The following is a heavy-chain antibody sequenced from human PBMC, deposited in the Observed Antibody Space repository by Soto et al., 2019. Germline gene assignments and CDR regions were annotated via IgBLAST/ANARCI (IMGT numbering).Heavy chain of an antibody. CDR1: GFTFSSYG. V-gene: IGHV3-30*18. Sequence: QVQLVESGGGVVQPGRSLRLSCAASGFTFSSYGMHWVRQAPGKGLEWVAVISFDGNTKYYADSVKGRFTISRDNSKNTLYLQMNGLRVEDTAVYFCAKESTVRTAREIDWWGQGTLVTVSS. D-gene: IGHD4-17*01. CDR3: AKESTVRTAREIDW. CDR2: ISFDGNTK. J-gene: IGHJ4*02.